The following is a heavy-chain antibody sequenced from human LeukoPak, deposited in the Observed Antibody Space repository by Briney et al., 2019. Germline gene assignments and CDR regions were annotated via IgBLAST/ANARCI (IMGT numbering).Heavy chain of an antibody. CDR2: ISYDGSNK. CDR3: AKDESKDGWELLRLDY. CDR1: GFTFSSYA. J-gene: IGHJ4*02. D-gene: IGHD1-26*01. V-gene: IGHV3-30*18. Sequence: GRSLRLSCAASGFTFSSYAIHWVRQAPGKGLEWVAIISYDGSNKYYADSVKGRFTISRDNSRNTLYLQMNSLRAEDTAVYYCAKDESKDGWELLRLDYWGQGTLVTVSS.